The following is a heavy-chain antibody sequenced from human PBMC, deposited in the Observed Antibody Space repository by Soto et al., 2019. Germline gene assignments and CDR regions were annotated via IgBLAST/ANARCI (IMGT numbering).Heavy chain of an antibody. D-gene: IGHD2-15*01. CDR3: ARGDRGGTWFFDL. V-gene: IGHV1-46*01. J-gene: IGHJ2*01. Sequence: QVQLVQSGAEVKQPGASVKVSCTASGYTFTTYYMHWVRQAPGQGLEWMGIINPNGGSTTYAQTFRGRVTITRDTSTSTVSMEMGRLRSEDTAVYYCARGDRGGTWFFDLWGRGSLVIVSS. CDR2: INPNGGST. CDR1: GYTFTTYY.